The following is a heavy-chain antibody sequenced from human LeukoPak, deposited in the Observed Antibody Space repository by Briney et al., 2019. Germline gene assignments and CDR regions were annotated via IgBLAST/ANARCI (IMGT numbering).Heavy chain of an antibody. CDR3: ARGRKDYGSGSYSCYYYYMDV. CDR1: GGSISSYY. D-gene: IGHD3-10*01. J-gene: IGHJ6*03. Sequence: SETLSLTCTVSGGSISSYYWSRIRQPPGKGMEWIGYIYYSGSTNYNPSLKSRVTISVDTSKNQFSLKLSSVTAADTAVYYCARGRKDYGSGSYSCYYYYMDVWGKGTTVTVSS. V-gene: IGHV4-59*01. CDR2: IYYSGST.